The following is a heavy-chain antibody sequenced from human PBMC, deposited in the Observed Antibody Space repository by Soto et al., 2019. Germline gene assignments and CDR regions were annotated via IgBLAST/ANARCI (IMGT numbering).Heavy chain of an antibody. Sequence: ASVKVSCKASGYTFTSYAMHWVRQAPGQRLEWMGWINAGNGNTKYSQKFQGRVTITRDTSASTAYMELSSLRSEDTAVYYCARDQSNQRITIFGVVTPNWFDLWCQGTFVTVSS. CDR3: ARDQSNQRITIFGVVTPNWFDL. CDR2: INAGNGNT. D-gene: IGHD3-3*01. J-gene: IGHJ5*02. V-gene: IGHV1-3*01. CDR1: GYTFTSYA.